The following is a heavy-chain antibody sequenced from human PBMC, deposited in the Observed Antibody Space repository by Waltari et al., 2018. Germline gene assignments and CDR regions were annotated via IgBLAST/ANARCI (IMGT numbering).Heavy chain of an antibody. CDR1: GFHFRNYY. D-gene: IGHD2-15*01. CDR2: INGDGSAK. CDR3: VRDGLIHAADY. J-gene: IGHJ4*02. Sequence: EVQLVESGGNLVQPGGSLRLSCVAAGFHFRNYYLMWVRQAPGKGREWVANINGDGSAKNYMDAGRGRFTISRDNAKNSVYMQLNSLRDDDTAVYYCVRDGLIHAADYWGQGTLVSVSS. V-gene: IGHV3-7*01.